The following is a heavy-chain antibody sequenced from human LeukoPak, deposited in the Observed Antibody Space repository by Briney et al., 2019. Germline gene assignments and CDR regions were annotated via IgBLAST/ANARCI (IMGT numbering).Heavy chain of an antibody. CDR2: IYHSGST. D-gene: IGHD3-22*01. Sequence: PSETLSLTCAVSGVSISSGGYSWSWIRQPPGKGLEWIGDIYHSGSTHYNPSHKSRVTISVDRSKNQFSLKLSSVTAADTAVYYCARLSGYSSGHYYSDYWGQGTLVTVSS. J-gene: IGHJ4*02. CDR1: GVSISSGGYS. V-gene: IGHV4-30-2*02. CDR3: ARLSGYSSGHYYSDY.